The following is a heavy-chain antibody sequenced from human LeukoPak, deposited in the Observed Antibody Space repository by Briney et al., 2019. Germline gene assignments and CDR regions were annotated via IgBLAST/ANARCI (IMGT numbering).Heavy chain of an antibody. D-gene: IGHD3-22*01. Sequence: ASVTVSCKASGYTFTNYGVNWVRQAPGQGLEWMGWISTYNGNTNSAQRLQGRVTMTTDTSTSTAYMELRSLRSDDTAVYYCARDLGGYPHKVDYWGQGTLVTVSS. CDR1: GYTFTNYG. CDR3: ARDLGGYPHKVDY. J-gene: IGHJ4*02. CDR2: ISTYNGNT. V-gene: IGHV1-18*01.